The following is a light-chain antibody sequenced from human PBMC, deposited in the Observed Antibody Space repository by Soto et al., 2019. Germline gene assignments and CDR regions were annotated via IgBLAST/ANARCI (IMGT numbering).Light chain of an antibody. CDR3: SSYTTTSTT. V-gene: IGLV2-14*01. CDR2: EVT. J-gene: IGLJ3*02. Sequence: QPVLTQPASVSGSLGQSITISCTGTISDIGSYHYVSWYQHHPGKAPKLIIYEVTNRPSGVSNRFSGSKSGNTASLTISGLQAEDEADYYCSSYTTTSTTFGGGTKLTVL. CDR1: ISDIGSYHY.